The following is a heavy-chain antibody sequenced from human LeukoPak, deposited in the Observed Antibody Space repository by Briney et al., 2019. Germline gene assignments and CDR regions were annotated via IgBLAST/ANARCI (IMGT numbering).Heavy chain of an antibody. CDR1: GFMFSHSS. CDR3: ARETATGVTSSWYYDC. V-gene: IGHV3-64*01. Sequence: PGGSLRLFCAASGFMFSHSSIHWLRQPPGEGPEYVSAITSDGGDTFYANSVKGRFTISRDNSKDTLSLHMASLTTEDTAVYYCARETATGVTSSWYYDCWGQGTLVTVSS. CDR2: ITSDGGDT. J-gene: IGHJ4*02. D-gene: IGHD6-13*01.